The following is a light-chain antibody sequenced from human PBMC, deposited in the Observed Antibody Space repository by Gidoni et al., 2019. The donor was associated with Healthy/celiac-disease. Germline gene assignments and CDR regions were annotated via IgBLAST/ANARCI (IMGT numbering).Light chain of an antibody. CDR2: AAS. Sequence: QMTQSPSSLSASVGDRVTITCRASQSISSYLNWYQQKPGKAPKLLIYAASSLQSGVPSRFSGSGSGTDFTLTISSLQPEDFATYYCQQSYSTPPYSFGQGTKLEIK. CDR3: QQSYSTPPYS. J-gene: IGKJ2*03. V-gene: IGKV1-39*01. CDR1: QSISSY.